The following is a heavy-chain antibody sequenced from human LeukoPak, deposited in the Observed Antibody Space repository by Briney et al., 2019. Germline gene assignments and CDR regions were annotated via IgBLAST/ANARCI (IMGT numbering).Heavy chain of an antibody. CDR2: ISHSGST. CDR1: GGSFSGYY. CDR3: ARAPIVVVPAAAYYYYYYGMDV. J-gene: IGHJ6*02. Sequence: SETLSLTCAVYGGSFSGYYWSWIRQPPGKGLEWIGEISHSGSTNYNPSLKSRVTISVDTSKNQFSLKLSSVTAADTAVYYCARAPIVVVPAAAYYYYYYGMDVWGQGTTVTVSS. D-gene: IGHD2-2*01. V-gene: IGHV4-34*01.